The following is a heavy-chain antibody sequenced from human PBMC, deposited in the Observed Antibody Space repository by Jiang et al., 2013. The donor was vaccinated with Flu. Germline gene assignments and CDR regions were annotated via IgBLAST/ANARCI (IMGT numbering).Heavy chain of an antibody. J-gene: IGHJ5*02. CDR3: ARGSTVRGFDP. CDR2: TYFRSKWYN. Sequence: QTLSLTCAISGESVSSTSASWSWIRQSPSRGLEWLGRTYFRSKWYNDYAVSVKSRITINPDTSKNQFSLQLNSVTPEDTAVYYCARGSTVRGFDPWGQGTLVTVSS. V-gene: IGHV6-1*01. D-gene: IGHD4-11*01. CDR1: GESVSSTSAS.